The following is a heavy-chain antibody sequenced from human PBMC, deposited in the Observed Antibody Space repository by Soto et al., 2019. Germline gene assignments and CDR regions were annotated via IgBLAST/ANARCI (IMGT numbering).Heavy chain of an antibody. CDR1: GFTFSAYW. J-gene: IGHJ4*02. D-gene: IGHD1-1*01. Sequence: GETLKISCAVSGFTFSAYWMHWVRQVPGKGLTWVSRISDDGSTATYADSVKGRFIISRDNAKNTLYLEMNTLRADDSGLYYCARGPRVSSTGTGAHWGRGTLVTVSS. V-gene: IGHV3-74*01. CDR3: ARGPRVSSTGTGAH. CDR2: ISDDGSTA.